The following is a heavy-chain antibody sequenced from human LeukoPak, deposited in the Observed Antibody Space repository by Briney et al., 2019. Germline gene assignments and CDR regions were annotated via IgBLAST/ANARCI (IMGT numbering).Heavy chain of an antibody. J-gene: IGHJ4*02. Sequence: RTSETLSLTCAVYGASFSGYNWNWIRQPPGKGLEWIGEINHSGSTNYNPSLKSRVTISVDTSKNQFSLRLSSVTAADTAVYYCAREWGHGDFDYWGQGTLVTVSS. D-gene: IGHD1-26*01. CDR3: AREWGHGDFDY. V-gene: IGHV4-34*01. CDR2: INHSGST. CDR1: GASFSGYN.